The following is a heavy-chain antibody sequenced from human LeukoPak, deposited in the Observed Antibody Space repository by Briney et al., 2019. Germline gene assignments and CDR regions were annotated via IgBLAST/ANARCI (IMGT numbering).Heavy chain of an antibody. Sequence: PGGSLRLSCAASGFSFRSYSMNWVRQAPGKGLEWVSFISGSSSTIYYADSVKGRFTISRDNAKNSLYLQTNSLRAEDTAVYYCAREMTIFVWGKGTTVTVSS. CDR2: ISGSSSTI. J-gene: IGHJ6*04. D-gene: IGHD3-3*01. CDR3: AREMTIFV. CDR1: GFSFRSYS. V-gene: IGHV3-48*04.